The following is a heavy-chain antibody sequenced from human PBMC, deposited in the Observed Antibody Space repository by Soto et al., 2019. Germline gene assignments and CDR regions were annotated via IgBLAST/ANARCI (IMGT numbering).Heavy chain of an antibody. CDR1: GFTFGDYA. V-gene: IGHV3-49*03. Sequence: SLRLSCTASGFTFGDYAMSWFRQAPGKGLEWVGFIRSKAYGGTTEYAASVKGRFTISRDDSKSIAYLQMNSLKTEDTAVYYCTRDGYYDFWSGYYEDYFDYWGQGTLVTVSS. J-gene: IGHJ4*02. D-gene: IGHD3-3*01. CDR3: TRDGYYDFWSGYYEDYFDY. CDR2: IRSKAYGGTT.